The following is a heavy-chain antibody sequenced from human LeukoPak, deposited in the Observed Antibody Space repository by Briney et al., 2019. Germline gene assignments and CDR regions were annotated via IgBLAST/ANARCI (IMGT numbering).Heavy chain of an antibody. V-gene: IGHV3-21*01. D-gene: IGHD4-17*01. Sequence: GGSLRLSCAASGFTFSSYSMNWFRQAPGKGLEWVSSISSSSSYIYYADSVKGRFTISRDNAKNSLYLQMNSLRAEDTAVYYCAREGGYGDRSLDYWGQGTLVTVSS. CDR1: GFTFSSYS. CDR3: AREGGYGDRSLDY. J-gene: IGHJ4*02. CDR2: ISSSSSYI.